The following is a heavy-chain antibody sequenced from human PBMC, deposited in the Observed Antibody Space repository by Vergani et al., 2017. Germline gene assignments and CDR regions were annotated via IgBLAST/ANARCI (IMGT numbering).Heavy chain of an antibody. D-gene: IGHD2-2*02. CDR1: GFTFSSYG. CDR3: ARAPGVGYCSSTSCYMFTDY. CDR2: IWYDGSNK. Sequence: QVQLVESGGGVVQPGRSLRLSCAASGFTFSSYGMHWVRQAPGKGLEWVAVIWYDGSNKYYADSVKGRFTISRDNSKNTLYLQMNSLRAEDTAVYYCARAPGVGYCSSTSCYMFTDYWGQGTLVTVSS. V-gene: IGHV3-33*01. J-gene: IGHJ4*02.